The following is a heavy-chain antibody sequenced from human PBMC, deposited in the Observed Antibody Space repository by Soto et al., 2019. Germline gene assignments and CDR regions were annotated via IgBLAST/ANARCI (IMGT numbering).Heavy chain of an antibody. D-gene: IGHD5-18*01. V-gene: IGHV1-18*04. J-gene: IGHJ4*02. Sequence: QVQLVQSGAEVRKPGASVKVSCKASGYTFSIYGINWVRQAPGQHLEWLGWISPRNGNTNYAQSVQGRVTLTTDASAGTAYLELKNLRSDDTAVYYCARVQLLPNPAFDFWGQGTLVTVSS. CDR2: ISPRNGNT. CDR3: ARVQLLPNPAFDF. CDR1: GYTFSIYG.